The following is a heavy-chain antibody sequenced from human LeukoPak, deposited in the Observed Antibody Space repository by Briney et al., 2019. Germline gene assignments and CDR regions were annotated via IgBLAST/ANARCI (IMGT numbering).Heavy chain of an antibody. V-gene: IGHV1-18*01. CDR2: ISAYNGNT. D-gene: IGHD2-2*01. J-gene: IGHJ6*03. CDR3: ARERTRTSLRSHKTDYYYYYYMDV. CDR1: GYTFTSYD. Sequence: GASVKVSCKASGYTFTSYDISWVRQAPGQGLEWMGWISAYNGNTNYAQKLQGRVTMTTDTSTSTAYMELRSLRSDDTAVYYCARERTRTSLRSHKTDYYYYYYMDVWGKGTTVTVSS.